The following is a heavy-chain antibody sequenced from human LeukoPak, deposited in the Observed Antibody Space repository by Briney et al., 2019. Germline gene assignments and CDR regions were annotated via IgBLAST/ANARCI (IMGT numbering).Heavy chain of an antibody. CDR3: AREDFTNYLNNAFDI. Sequence: ASVKVSCKASGYTFTSYYMHWVRQAPGQGLEWMGIINPSGGSTSYAQKFQGRVTITTDESTNIIYMELSSLRSADTAMYYCAREDFTNYLNNAFDIWGQGTMVTVSS. J-gene: IGHJ3*02. CDR2: INPSGGST. D-gene: IGHD4-11*01. V-gene: IGHV1-46*01. CDR1: GYTFTSYY.